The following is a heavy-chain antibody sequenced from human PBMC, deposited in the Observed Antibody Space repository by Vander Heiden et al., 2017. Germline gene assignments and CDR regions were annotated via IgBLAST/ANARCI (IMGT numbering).Heavy chain of an antibody. CDR3: AGETRYRRYYYGMDV. J-gene: IGHJ6*02. D-gene: IGHD5-18*01. CDR2: IYYSGST. V-gene: IGHV4-39*01. Sequence: QLQLQESGPVLVKPAETLSLICTASGGSISSGTYYWRRIRQRPGKGVGWMGSIYYSGSTYYNPSLKSRVTISVDTSKNQFSLKLSSVTAADTAVYYCAGETRYRRYYYGMDVWGQGTTVTVSS. CDR1: GGSISSGTYY.